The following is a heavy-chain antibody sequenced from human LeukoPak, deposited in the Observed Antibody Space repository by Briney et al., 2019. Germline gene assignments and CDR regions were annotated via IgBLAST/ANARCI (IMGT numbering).Heavy chain of an antibody. J-gene: IGHJ6*03. CDR2: ISSSSSYI. CDR1: GFTFSNYS. V-gene: IGHV3-21*01. Sequence: GGSLRLSCAASGFTFSNYSMNWVRQAPGKGLEWVSSISSSSSYIYYADSVKGRFTISRDNAKNSLYLQMNSLRAEDTAVYYCARTYYDFWSGHPHYYMDVWGKGTTVTVSS. CDR3: ARTYYDFWSGHPHYYMDV. D-gene: IGHD3-3*01.